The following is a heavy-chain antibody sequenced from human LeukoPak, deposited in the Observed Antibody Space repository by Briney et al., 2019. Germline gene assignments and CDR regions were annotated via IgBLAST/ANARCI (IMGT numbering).Heavy chain of an antibody. J-gene: IGHJ4*02. CDR2: IRSKANSYAT. D-gene: IGHD4-17*01. Sequence: GGSLRLSCAASGFTFSGSAMHWVRQASGKGLEWVGRIRSKANSYATAYAASVKGRFTISRDDSKNTAYLQMNSLKTEDTAVYYCTSLSLIPLTVTTDYWGQGTLVTVSS. CDR3: TSLSLIPLTVTTDY. CDR1: GFTFSGSA. V-gene: IGHV3-73*01.